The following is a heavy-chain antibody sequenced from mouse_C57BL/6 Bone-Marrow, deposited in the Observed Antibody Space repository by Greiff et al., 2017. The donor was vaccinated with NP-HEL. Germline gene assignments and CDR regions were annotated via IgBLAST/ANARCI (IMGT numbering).Heavy chain of an antibody. D-gene: IGHD3-2*02. Sequence: VQLKESGAELVRPGASVKLSCTASGFNIKDDYMHWVKQRPEQGLAWIGWIDPENGDTEYASKFQGKATITADTSSNTAYLQLSSLTSEDTAVYYCTRQLRRAMDYWGQGTSVTVSS. CDR2: IDPENGDT. V-gene: IGHV14-4*01. J-gene: IGHJ4*01. CDR3: TRQLRRAMDY. CDR1: GFNIKDDY.